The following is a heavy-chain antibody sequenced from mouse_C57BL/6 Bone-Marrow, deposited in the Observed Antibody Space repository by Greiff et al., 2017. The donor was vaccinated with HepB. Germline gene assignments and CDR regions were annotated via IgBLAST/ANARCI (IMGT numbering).Heavy chain of an antibody. D-gene: IGHD4-1*01. Sequence: EVKLVESGGGLVQSGRSLRLSCATSGFTFSDFYMEWVRQAPGKGLEWIAASRNKANDYTTEYSASVKGRFIVSRDTSQSILYLQMNALRAEDTAVYYCARDARLGPWFAYWGQGTLVTVSA. V-gene: IGHV7-1*01. J-gene: IGHJ3*01. CDR1: GFTFSDFY. CDR2: SRNKANDYTT. CDR3: ARDARLGPWFAY.